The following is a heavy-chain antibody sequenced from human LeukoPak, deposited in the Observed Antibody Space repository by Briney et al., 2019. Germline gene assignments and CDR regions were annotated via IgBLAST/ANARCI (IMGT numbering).Heavy chain of an antibody. CDR1: GGSISSGDYY. J-gene: IGHJ6*02. Sequence: PSETLSLTCTVSGGSISSGDYYWSWIRQPPGKGLEWIGYIYYSGSTYYNPSLKSRVTISVDTSKNQFSLKLSSVTAADTAVYYCARGGYDYDYYYYGMDVWGQGTTVTVSS. V-gene: IGHV4-30-4*02. CDR2: IYYSGST. D-gene: IGHD5-12*01. CDR3: ARGGYDYDYYYYGMDV.